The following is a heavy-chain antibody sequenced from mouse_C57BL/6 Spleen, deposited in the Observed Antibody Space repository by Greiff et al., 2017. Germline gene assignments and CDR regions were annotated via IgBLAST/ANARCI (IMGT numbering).Heavy chain of an antibody. Sequence: QVQLKESGAELVRPGASVTLSCKASGYTFTDYEMHWVKQTPVHGLEWIGAIDPETGGTAYNQKFKGKAILTADKSSSTAYMELRSLTSEDSAVYYCLYGSSRFDYWGQGTTLTVSS. V-gene: IGHV1-15*01. D-gene: IGHD1-1*01. CDR1: GYTFTDYE. J-gene: IGHJ2*01. CDR2: IDPETGGT. CDR3: LYGSSRFDY.